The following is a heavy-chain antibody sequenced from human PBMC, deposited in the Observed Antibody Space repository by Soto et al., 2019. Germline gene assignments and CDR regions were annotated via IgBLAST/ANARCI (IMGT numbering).Heavy chain of an antibody. V-gene: IGHV3-23*01. J-gene: IGHJ4*02. CDR2: MSGSGGSR. D-gene: IGHD1-26*01. CDR1: GFIFSDYG. Sequence: EVRLLESGGGLVQPEGSLRLSCEGSGFIFSDYGISWVRQSPEKGLQWVSAMSGSGGSRYYADSVKGRFTISSDNSRNTVYLQMSSLRGDDTAIYYCAKTFGSNWLLDYWGQGTLVTVSS. CDR3: AKTFGSNWLLDY.